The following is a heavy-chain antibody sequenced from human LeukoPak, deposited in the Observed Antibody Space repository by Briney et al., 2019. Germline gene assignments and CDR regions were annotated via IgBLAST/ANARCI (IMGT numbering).Heavy chain of an antibody. D-gene: IGHD2-21*01. CDR1: GGSFSGYY. Sequence: SETLSLTCAVYGGSFSGYYWSWIRQPPGKGLEWTGEINHSGSTNYNPSLKSRVTISVDTSKNQFSLKLSSVTAADTAVYYCARIRRGVGVYWGQGTLVTVSS. CDR3: ARIRRGVGVY. J-gene: IGHJ4*02. CDR2: INHSGST. V-gene: IGHV4-34*01.